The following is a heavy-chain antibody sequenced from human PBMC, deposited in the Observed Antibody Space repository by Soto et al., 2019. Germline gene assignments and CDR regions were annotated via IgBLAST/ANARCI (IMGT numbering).Heavy chain of an antibody. CDR2: IYTSGST. D-gene: IGHD4-4*01. CDR3: ADFSRLEWFAP. J-gene: IGHJ5*02. Sequence: SETLSLTCTVSGGSISSYYWSWIRQPAGKGLEWIGRIYTSGSTNYNPSLKSRVTMSVDTSKNQFSLKLRSLPDADTAVYYCADFSRLEWFAPSGQGAMGAVSS. V-gene: IGHV4-4*07. CDR1: GGSISSYY.